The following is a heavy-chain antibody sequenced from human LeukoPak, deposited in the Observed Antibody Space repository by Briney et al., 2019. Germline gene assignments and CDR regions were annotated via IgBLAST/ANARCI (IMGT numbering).Heavy chain of an antibody. CDR2: ISGSGGST. Sequence: GGSLRLSCAASGFTFSSSAMSSVRPAPGKGLEWVSAISGSGGSTYYADSVKGRFTISRDNSKNTLYLQMNSLRAEDTAVYYCAKDVGGPFQHWGQGTLVTVSS. CDR3: AKDVGGPFQH. CDR1: GFTFSSSA. V-gene: IGHV3-23*01. J-gene: IGHJ1*01.